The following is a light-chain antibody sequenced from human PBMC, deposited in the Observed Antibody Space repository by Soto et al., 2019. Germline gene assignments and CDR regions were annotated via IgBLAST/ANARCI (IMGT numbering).Light chain of an antibody. V-gene: IGKV3-11*01. CDR1: QSVRSY. CDR2: DAS. CDR3: QQRSNWPPSIT. J-gene: IGKJ5*01. Sequence: EIVLTQSQATLSLSPGERATLSCRASQSVRSYLAWYQQKPGQAPRLLIYDASNRATGIPARFSGSGSGTDFTLTISSLEPEDFAVYYCQQRSNWPPSITFGQGTRLEIK.